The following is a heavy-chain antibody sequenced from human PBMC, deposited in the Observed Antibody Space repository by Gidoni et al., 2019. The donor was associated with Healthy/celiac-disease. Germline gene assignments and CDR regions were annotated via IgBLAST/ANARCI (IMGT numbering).Heavy chain of an antibody. CDR1: GFTVSSNY. V-gene: IGHV3-66*02. J-gene: IGHJ2*01. D-gene: IGHD2-21*01. CDR2: IYSGGST. Sequence: EVQLVESGGGLVQPGGSRRLSCAASGFTVSSNYMSWVRQAPGKGLEWVSVIYSGGSTYYADSVKGRFTISRDNSKNTLYLQMNSLRAEDTAVYYCARESRGLLHFDLWGRGTLVTVSS. CDR3: ARESRGLLHFDL.